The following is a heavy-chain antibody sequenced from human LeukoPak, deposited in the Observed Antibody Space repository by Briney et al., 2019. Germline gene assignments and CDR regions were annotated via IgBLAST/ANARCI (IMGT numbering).Heavy chain of an antibody. D-gene: IGHD4-17*01. J-gene: IGHJ4*02. CDR3: ARGSYGDSYYFDY. V-gene: IGHV4-30-2*01. CDR1: GDSISSGGYS. Sequence: PSETLSLTCAVSGDSISSGGYSWSWIRQPPGKGLEWIGYIYHSGSTYYNPSLKSRVTISVGRSKNQFSLKLSSVTAADTAVYYCARGSYGDSYYFDYWGQGALVTVSS. CDR2: IYHSGST.